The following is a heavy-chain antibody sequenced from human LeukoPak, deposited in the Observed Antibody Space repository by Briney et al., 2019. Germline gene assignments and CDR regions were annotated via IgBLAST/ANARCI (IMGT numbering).Heavy chain of an antibody. V-gene: IGHV3-30*03. J-gene: IGHJ5*02. CDR3: ARDGRNGYNLRWFDP. D-gene: IGHD5-24*01. CDR2: ISCDGSNK. CDR1: GFTFSSYG. Sequence: GGSLRLSCAASGFTFSSYGMHWVRQAPGKGLEWVAVISCDGSNKYYADSVKGRFTISRDNSKNTLYLQMNSLRAEDTAVYYCARDGRNGYNLRWFDPWGQGTLVTVSS.